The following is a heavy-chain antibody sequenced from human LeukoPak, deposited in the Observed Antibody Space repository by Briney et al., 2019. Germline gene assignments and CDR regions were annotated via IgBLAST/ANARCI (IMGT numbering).Heavy chain of an antibody. CDR1: GFTFSSYS. CDR3: ASPYSSSSNY. V-gene: IGHV3-21*01. J-gene: IGHJ4*02. D-gene: IGHD6-6*01. Sequence: PGGSLRLSCAASGFTFSSYSMNWVRQAPGKGLEWVSSISSSSGYIYYADSVKGRFTISRDNAKNSLYLQMNSLRAEDTAVYYCASPYSSSSNYWGQGTLVTVSS. CDR2: ISSSSGYI.